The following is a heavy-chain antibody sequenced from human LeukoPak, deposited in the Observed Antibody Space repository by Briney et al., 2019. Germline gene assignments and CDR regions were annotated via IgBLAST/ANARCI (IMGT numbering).Heavy chain of an antibody. D-gene: IGHD3-3*01. CDR1: GFTFSSYA. Sequence: GRSLRLSCAASGFTFSSYAMHWVRQAPGKGLEWVAVISYDGSNKYYADTVKGRFTISRDNSKNTLYLQMNSLRAEDTAVYYCARGSKRNVLRFLEWLFYGMDVWGQGTTVTVSS. CDR3: ARGSKRNVLRFLEWLFYGMDV. J-gene: IGHJ6*02. CDR2: ISYDGSNK. V-gene: IGHV3-30*04.